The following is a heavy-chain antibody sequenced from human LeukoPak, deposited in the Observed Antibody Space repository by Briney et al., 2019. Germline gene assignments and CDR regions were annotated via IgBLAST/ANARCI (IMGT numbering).Heavy chain of an antibody. CDR3: ARDRGTTYASDI. J-gene: IGHJ3*02. CDR2: INSNSGDT. V-gene: IGHV1-2*06. Sequence: ASVKVSCTTSGYTFTHYCMHWVRQAPGQGLEWMGRINSNSGDTNYAQKFQGRVTMTRDTSISTAYMELRRLRSDDTAVYYCARDRGTTYASDIWGQGTMVTVSS. D-gene: IGHD4-11*01. CDR1: GYTFTHYC.